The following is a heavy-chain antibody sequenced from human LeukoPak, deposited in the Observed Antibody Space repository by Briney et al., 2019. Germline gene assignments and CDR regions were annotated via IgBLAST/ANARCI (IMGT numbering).Heavy chain of an antibody. CDR2: IKSDGSTT. CDR1: GFTFNNYK. CDR3: AKSDYFDC. V-gene: IGHV3-74*01. J-gene: IGHJ4*02. Sequence: GGSLRLSCAASGFTFNNYKMNWVRQAPGKGLVWVSRIKSDGSTTSYADSVRGRFTISRDNAKNTLYLQMNSLRTEDTAVYYCAKSDYFDCWGQGILVTVSS.